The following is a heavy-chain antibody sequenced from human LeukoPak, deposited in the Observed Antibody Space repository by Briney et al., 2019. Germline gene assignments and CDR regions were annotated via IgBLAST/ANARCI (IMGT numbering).Heavy chain of an antibody. CDR3: ARGTIFGFPNI. CDR2: IYYSGST. D-gene: IGHD3-3*01. V-gene: IGHV4-59*01. J-gene: IGHJ3*02. Sequence: SETLSLTCTVSGGSISSYYWSWIRQPPGKGLEWIGYIYYSGSTNYNPSLKSRVTISVDTSKNQFSLKLSSVTAADTAVYYCARGTIFGFPNIWGQGTMVTVSS. CDR1: GGSISSYY.